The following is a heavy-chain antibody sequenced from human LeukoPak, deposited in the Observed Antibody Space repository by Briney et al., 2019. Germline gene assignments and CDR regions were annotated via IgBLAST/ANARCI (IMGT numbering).Heavy chain of an antibody. V-gene: IGHV3-48*04. CDR1: GFTFSSYS. D-gene: IGHD3-10*01. CDR3: ARDLRFGELLLDY. J-gene: IGHJ4*02. Sequence: PGGSLRLSCAASGFTFSSYSMNWVRQAPGKGLEWVSYISSSSSTIYYADSVKGRFTISRDNAKNSLYLQMNSLRAEDTAVYYCARDLRFGELLLDYWGQGTLVTVSS. CDR2: ISSSSSTI.